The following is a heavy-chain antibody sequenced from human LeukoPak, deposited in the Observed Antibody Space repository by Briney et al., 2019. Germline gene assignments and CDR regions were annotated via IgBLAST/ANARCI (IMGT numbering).Heavy chain of an antibody. V-gene: IGHV3-53*01. J-gene: IGHJ3*02. D-gene: IGHD2-21*02. CDR3: ASPYCGGDCYPDAFDI. CDR2: IYSGGST. Sequence: PGGSLRLSCAASGFTVSSNYTSWVRQAPGKGLEWVSVIYSGGSTYYADSVKGRFTISRDNSKNTLYLQMNSLRAEDTAVYYCASPYCGGDCYPDAFDIWGQGTMVTVSS. CDR1: GFTVSSNY.